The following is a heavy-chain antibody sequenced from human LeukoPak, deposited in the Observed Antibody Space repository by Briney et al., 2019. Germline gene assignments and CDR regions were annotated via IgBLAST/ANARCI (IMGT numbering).Heavy chain of an antibody. CDR2: INHSGST. V-gene: IGHV4-34*01. CDR3: ARAKTGYSSGWYAGSWFDP. J-gene: IGHJ5*02. D-gene: IGHD6-19*01. CDR1: GGSFSGYY. Sequence: PSETLSLTCAVYGGSFSGYYWSWIRQPPGKGLEWIGEINHSGSTNYNPSLKSRVTISVDTSKNQFSLKLSSVTAVDTAVYYCARAKTGYSSGWYAGSWFDPWGQGTLVTVSS.